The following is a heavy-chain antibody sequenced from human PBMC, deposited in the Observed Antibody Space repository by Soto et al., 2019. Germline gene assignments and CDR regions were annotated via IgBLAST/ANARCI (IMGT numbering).Heavy chain of an antibody. J-gene: IGHJ6*02. CDR3: ARDMIHSQYYYYDMDV. CDR2: VSYDGSNK. V-gene: IGHV3-30-3*01. CDR1: GFTFSSYT. Sequence: PVGSLRLSCAASGFTFSSYTMHWVRQAPGKGLEWVAVVSYDGSNKYYADSVKGRFTISRDNSKNTLYLQMNSLRAEDTAVYYCARDMIHSQYYYYDMDVWGQGTTVTVSS. D-gene: IGHD3-16*01.